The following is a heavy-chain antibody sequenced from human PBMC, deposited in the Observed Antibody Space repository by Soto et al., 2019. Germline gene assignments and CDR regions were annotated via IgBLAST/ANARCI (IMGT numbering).Heavy chain of an antibody. Sequence: ASVKVSCKASGYSFASYYMHWVRQAPGQGLEWMGIINPSGGSTSYAQKFQGRVTMTRDTSTSTVYMELSSLRSEDTAVYYCARPLIGYIVVVPAAPPAVWGQGTTVTVSS. V-gene: IGHV1-46*01. J-gene: IGHJ6*02. D-gene: IGHD2-2*01. CDR3: ARPLIGYIVVVPAAPPAV. CDR1: GYSFASYY. CDR2: INPSGGST.